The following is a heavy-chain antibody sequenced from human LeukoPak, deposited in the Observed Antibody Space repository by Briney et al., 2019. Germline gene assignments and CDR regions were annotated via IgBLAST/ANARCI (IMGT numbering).Heavy chain of an antibody. CDR2: ISYDGSNK. Sequence: QTGGSLRLSCAASGFTFSSYAMHWVRQAPGKGLEWVAVISYDGSNKYYADSVKGRFTISRDNSKNTLYLQMNSLRAEDTAVYYRAREMPRYYYGSGSYALDAFDIWGQGTMVAVSS. J-gene: IGHJ3*02. D-gene: IGHD3-10*01. V-gene: IGHV3-30-3*01. CDR3: AREMPRYYYGSGSYALDAFDI. CDR1: GFTFSSYA.